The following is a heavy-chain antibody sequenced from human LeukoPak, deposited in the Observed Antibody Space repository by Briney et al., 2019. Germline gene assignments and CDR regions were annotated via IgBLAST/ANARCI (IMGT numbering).Heavy chain of an antibody. V-gene: IGHV3-7*01. D-gene: IGHD2-2*01. Sequence: PGGSLRLSCAASGFTFTYYWMSWVRQAPGKGLEWVANIKQDGSQKYYVDSVKGQFTISRDNAKNSLYLQMNSLGAEDTAVYYCARWRHTSIRWTQYGFDSWGQGTLATVSS. CDR1: GFTFTYYW. J-gene: IGHJ4*02. CDR2: IKQDGSQK. CDR3: ARWRHTSIRWTQYGFDS.